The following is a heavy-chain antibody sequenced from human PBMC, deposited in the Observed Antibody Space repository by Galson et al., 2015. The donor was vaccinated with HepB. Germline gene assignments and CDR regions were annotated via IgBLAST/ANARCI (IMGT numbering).Heavy chain of an antibody. CDR2: INTNTGNP. CDR3: ARAYYGSGQGY. J-gene: IGHJ4*02. CDR1: GYTFTRYV. D-gene: IGHD3-10*01. Sequence: SVKVSCKASGYTFTRYVINWVRQAPGQGLEWMGWINTNTGNPTYGQGFTRRFVFSLDTSVSTTYLEISSLKAEDTAVYYCARAYYGSGQGYWGQGTQVIVSS. V-gene: IGHV7-4-1*02.